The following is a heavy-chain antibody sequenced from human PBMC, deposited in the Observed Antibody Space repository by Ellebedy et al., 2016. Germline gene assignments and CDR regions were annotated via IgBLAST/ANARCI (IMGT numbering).Heavy chain of an antibody. D-gene: IGHD3-10*01. CDR2: IYYSVRT. V-gene: IGHV4-30-4*02. Sequence: SETLSLXXTVSGGSITSNDYYWTWIRQPPGKGLEWIGYIYYSVRTDYNPSLKSRVTISVDTSKNQLFLKVNSLTAADTAVYYCARTLTIWGQGTLVTVSS. CDR1: GGSITSNDYY. J-gene: IGHJ4*02. CDR3: ARTLTI.